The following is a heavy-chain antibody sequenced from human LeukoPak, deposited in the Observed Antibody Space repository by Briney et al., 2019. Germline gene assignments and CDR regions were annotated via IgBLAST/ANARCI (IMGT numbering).Heavy chain of an antibody. D-gene: IGHD7-27*01. CDR2: ISSGRSYI. Sequence: GGSLRLSCAASGFTFSSHSMDWVRQAPGKGLEWVSSISSGRSYIYYADSVKGLFTISRDNAKNSLYLQMNSLRDDDTAVYYCARDNWALGFAPWGEGTLVTLSS. J-gene: IGHJ5*02. CDR3: ARDNWALGFAP. V-gene: IGHV3-21*03. CDR1: GFTFSSHS.